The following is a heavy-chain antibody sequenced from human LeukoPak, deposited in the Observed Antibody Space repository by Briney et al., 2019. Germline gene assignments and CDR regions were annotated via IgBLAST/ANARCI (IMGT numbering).Heavy chain of an antibody. CDR2: ISSSSYI. D-gene: IGHD6-13*01. CDR3: APYSSTWYAFQY. V-gene: IGHV3-21*01. J-gene: IGHJ1*01. CDR1: GFTFNTYS. Sequence: PGGSLRLSCVASGFTFNTYSMNWVRQAPGKGLEWVSPISSSSYIYYADSVKGRFTISRDNAKNSLYLQMNSLRVEDTAVYYCAPYSSTWYAFQYWGQGTLVTVSS.